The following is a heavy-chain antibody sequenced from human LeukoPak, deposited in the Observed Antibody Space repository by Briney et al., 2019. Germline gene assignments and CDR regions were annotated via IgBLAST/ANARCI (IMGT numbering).Heavy chain of an antibody. V-gene: IGHV4-30-4*02. CDR1: GGSISSGDYY. CDR2: IYYSGST. J-gene: IGHJ6*02. Sequence: PSETLSLTCTVSGGSISSGDYYWSWIRQPPGKGLEWIGYIYYSGSTYYNPSLKSRVTISVDTSKNQFSLKLSSVTAADTAVYYCARDTGYSSGWYYYYYGMDVWGQGTTVTVSS. D-gene: IGHD6-19*01. CDR3: ARDTGYSSGWYYYYYGMDV.